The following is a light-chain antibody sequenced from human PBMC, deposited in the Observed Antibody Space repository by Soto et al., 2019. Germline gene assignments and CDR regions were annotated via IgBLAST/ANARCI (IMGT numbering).Light chain of an antibody. Sequence: QSALTQPASVSGSPGQSITISCTGTSSDVGGYNYVSWYQHHPGKAPKLMIYDVSSRPSGVSNRFSGSKSGNTASLIISGLQAEGEAHYYCSSYTSTGTRVFGGGTKLTVL. J-gene: IGLJ2*01. CDR2: DVS. CDR3: SSYTSTGTRV. V-gene: IGLV2-14*01. CDR1: SSDVGGYNY.